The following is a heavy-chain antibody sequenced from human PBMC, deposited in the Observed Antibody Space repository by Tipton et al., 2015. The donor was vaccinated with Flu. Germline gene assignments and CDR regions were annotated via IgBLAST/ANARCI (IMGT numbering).Heavy chain of an antibody. CDR1: GYTFTSYG. J-gene: IGHJ3*02. V-gene: IGHV1-18*01. Sequence: QVQLVQSGAEVKKPGASVKVSCKASGYTFTSYGVTWVRQAPGQRLEWMGWISAYNGDTNYAQKFRGRVTMTTATSTNIAYMELRSLRTDDTAVYYCARSPITVTVTGAFDIWGQGTMVHVSS. CDR2: ISAYNGDT. CDR3: ARSPITVTVTGAFDI. D-gene: IGHD4-11*01.